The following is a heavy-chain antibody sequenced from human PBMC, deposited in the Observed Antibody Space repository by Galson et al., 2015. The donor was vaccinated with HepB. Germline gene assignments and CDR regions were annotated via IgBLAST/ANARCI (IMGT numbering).Heavy chain of an antibody. CDR2: IYSGGST. CDR1: GFIVSSNY. V-gene: IGHV3-53*01. J-gene: IGHJ6*04. CDR3: ARFCSGGSCYHPSMRYYGMDV. Sequence: SLRLSCAASGFIVSSNYMTWVRQAPGKGLEWVSVIYSGGSTFYADSVKGRFTISRDNSKNTLSLQMNSLRAEDTAVYYCARFCSGGSCYHPSMRYYGMDVGGSGTTVTGSS. D-gene: IGHD2-15*01.